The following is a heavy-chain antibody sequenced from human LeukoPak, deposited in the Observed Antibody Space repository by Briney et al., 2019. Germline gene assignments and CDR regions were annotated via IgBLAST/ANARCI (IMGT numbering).Heavy chain of an antibody. D-gene: IGHD6-13*01. V-gene: IGHV1-46*01. CDR2: INPSGGST. Sequence: ASVKVSCKASGYTFTANYLHWVRQAPGQGLEWMGIINPSGGSTSYAQKFQGRVTMTRDMSTSTVYMELSSLRSEDTAVYYCAREEAEQQLDYWGQGTLVTVSS. CDR3: AREEAEQQLDY. CDR1: GYTFTANY. J-gene: IGHJ4*02.